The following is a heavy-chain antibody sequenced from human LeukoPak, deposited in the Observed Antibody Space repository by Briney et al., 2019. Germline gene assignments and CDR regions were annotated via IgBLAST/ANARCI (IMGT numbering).Heavy chain of an antibody. J-gene: IGHJ4*02. Sequence: PGRSLRLSCAASGFTFSSYGMHWVRQAPGKGLEWVAVMSYNGQITYYADSVKGRFTISRENSQNMLYLQMNRLRVDDTSVYYCAKVQLERRELLPNFDSWGQGTLVTVSS. D-gene: IGHD1-1*01. CDR1: GFTFSSYG. V-gene: IGHV3-30*18. CDR3: AKVQLERRELLPNFDS. CDR2: MSYNGQIT.